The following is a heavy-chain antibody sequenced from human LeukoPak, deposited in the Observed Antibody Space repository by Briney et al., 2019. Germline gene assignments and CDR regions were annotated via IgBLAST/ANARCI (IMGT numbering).Heavy chain of an antibody. D-gene: IGHD3-10*01. CDR1: GFTFSSYA. Sequence: GGSLRLSCAASGFTFSSYAMSWVRQAPGKGLEWVSAISGSGGSTHYADSVKGRFTISRDNSKNTLYLQMNSLRAEDTAVYYCARVGPLWFGELFDAFDIWGQGTMVTVSS. J-gene: IGHJ3*02. CDR3: ARVGPLWFGELFDAFDI. V-gene: IGHV3-23*01. CDR2: ISGSGGST.